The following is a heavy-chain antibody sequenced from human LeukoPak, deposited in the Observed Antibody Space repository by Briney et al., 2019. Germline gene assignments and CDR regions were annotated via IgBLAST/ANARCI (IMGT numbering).Heavy chain of an antibody. D-gene: IGHD3-9*01. CDR3: ARGGYDILTGYPHYYGMDV. CDR1: GYTFTGYY. J-gene: IGHJ6*02. Sequence: GASVKVSCKASGYTFTGYYMHWVRQAPGQGLEWMGWINPNSGGTNYAQKFQGWVTITRDTSISTAYMELSRLRSDDTAVYYCARGGYDILTGYPHYYGMDVWGQGTTVTVSS. V-gene: IGHV1-2*04. CDR2: INPNSGGT.